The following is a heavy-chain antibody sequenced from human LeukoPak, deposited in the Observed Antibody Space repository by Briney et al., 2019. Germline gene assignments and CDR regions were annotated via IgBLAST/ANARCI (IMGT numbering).Heavy chain of an antibody. D-gene: IGHD1-26*01. CDR2: IYYSGST. J-gene: IGHJ4*02. CDR3: AREQSGSYYPHFDY. CDR1: GGSISSGGYY. V-gene: IGHV4-61*08. Sequence: SETLSLTCTVSGGSISSGGYYWSWIRQHPGKGLEWIGYIYYSGSTNYNPSLKSRVTMSVDTSKNQFSLKLSSVTAADTAVYYCAREQSGSYYPHFDYWGQGTLVTVSS.